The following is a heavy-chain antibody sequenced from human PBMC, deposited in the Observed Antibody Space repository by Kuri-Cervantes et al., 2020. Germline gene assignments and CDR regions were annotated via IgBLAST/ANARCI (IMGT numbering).Heavy chain of an antibody. V-gene: IGHV3-30-3*01. D-gene: IGHD3-10*01. CDR1: GFTFSSYE. CDR2: ISYDGSNK. Sequence: GESLKISCTASGFTFSSYEIHWVRQAPGKGLEWVAVISYDGSNKYYADFVKGRFTISRDNSKNTLYLQMNSLRAEDTAVYYCAKDSMVRGVIKTGFDYWGQGTLVTVSS. J-gene: IGHJ4*02. CDR3: AKDSMVRGVIKTGFDY.